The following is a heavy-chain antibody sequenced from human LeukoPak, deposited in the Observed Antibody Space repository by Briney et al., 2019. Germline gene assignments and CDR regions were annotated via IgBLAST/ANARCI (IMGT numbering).Heavy chain of an antibody. CDR2: INHSGST. CDR1: GGSFSGYY. J-gene: IGHJ6*02. D-gene: IGHD2-2*01. Sequence: SETLSLTCAVYGGSFSGYYWSWIRQPPGKGLEWIGEINHSGSTNYNPSIKSRVTISVDTSKNQFSLKLSSVTAADTAVYYCASLDYCSSTSCYSHYYGMDVWGQGTTVTVSS. CDR3: ASLDYCSSTSCYSHYYGMDV. V-gene: IGHV4-34*01.